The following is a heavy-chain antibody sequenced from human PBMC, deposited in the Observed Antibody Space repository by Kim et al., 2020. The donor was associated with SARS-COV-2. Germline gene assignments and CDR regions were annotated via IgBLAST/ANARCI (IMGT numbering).Heavy chain of an antibody. CDR3: AAVPCGGDCYSYDY. D-gene: IGHD2-21*02. CDR2: IYYSGST. V-gene: IGHV4-59*08. J-gene: IGHJ4*02. CDR1: GGSISSYY. Sequence: SETLSLTCTVSGGSISSYYWSWIRQPPGKGLEWIGYIYYSGSTNYNPSLKSRVTISVDTSKNQFSLKLSSVTAADTAVYYCAAVPCGGDCYSYDYWGQGTLVTVSS.